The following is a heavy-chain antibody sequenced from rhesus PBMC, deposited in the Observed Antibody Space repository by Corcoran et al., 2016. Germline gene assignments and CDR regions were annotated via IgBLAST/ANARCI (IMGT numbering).Heavy chain of an antibody. Sequence: QVQLQESGPGLVKPSETLSLTRAVSGGFLCDCVLNWSSSPTREGVGGMGCSGGSEYFGVSSTGPYYNPSRRSPVTISPDTSNNEFSLKLSSVTAADTAVYYSARPTYDYDISSRVDYWGQAVLLTVSS. J-gene: IGHJ4*01. CDR3: ARPTYDYDISSRVDY. CDR1: GGFLCDCV. V-gene: IGHV4-165*02. CDR2: SGGSEYFGVSSTGP. D-gene: IGHD3-40*01.